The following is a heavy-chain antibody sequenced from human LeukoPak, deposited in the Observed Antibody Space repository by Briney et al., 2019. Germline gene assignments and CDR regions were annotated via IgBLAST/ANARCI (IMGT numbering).Heavy chain of an antibody. J-gene: IGHJ4*02. CDR3: ARDSPDYSNIFDY. CDR2: IYYSGST. V-gene: IGHV4-61*08. D-gene: IGHD4-11*01. Sequence: PSQTLSLTCTVSGGSISSDDYYWSWIRQPPGKGLEWIGYIYYSGSTNYNPSLKSRVTISVDTSKNQFSLKLSSVTAADTAVYYCARDSPDYSNIFDYWGQGTLVTVSS. CDR1: GGSISSDDYY.